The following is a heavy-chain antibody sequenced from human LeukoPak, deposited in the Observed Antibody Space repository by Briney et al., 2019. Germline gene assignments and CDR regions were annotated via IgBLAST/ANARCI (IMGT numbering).Heavy chain of an antibody. V-gene: IGHV4-38-2*01. D-gene: IGHD2-15*01. CDR3: ARRIGYCSGGSCYVGPYWYFDL. CDR2: IYHSGST. CDR1: GYSISSGYY. J-gene: IGHJ2*01. Sequence: PSETLSLTCAVSGYSISSGYYWGWIRQPPGKRLEWIGSIYHSGSTYYNPSLKSRVTISVDTSKNQFSLKLSSVTAADTAVYYCARRIGYCSGGSCYVGPYWYFDLWGRGTLVTVSS.